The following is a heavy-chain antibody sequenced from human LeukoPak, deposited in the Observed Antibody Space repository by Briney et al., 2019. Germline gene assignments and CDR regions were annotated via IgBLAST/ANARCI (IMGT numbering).Heavy chain of an antibody. D-gene: IGHD3-9*01. J-gene: IGHJ4*02. V-gene: IGHV3-30*03. CDR3: ASYDILTGYHSPFDY. Sequence: GGSLKLSWAAPGFTFSSYGMHWVRQAPGKGLDWVAVISYDGKNMYYADSVKGRLTISRDNSQNTLYLQMNSLRVEDTGVYYCASYDILTGYHSPFDYWGQGSLVTVSS. CDR2: ISYDGKNM. CDR1: GFTFSSYG.